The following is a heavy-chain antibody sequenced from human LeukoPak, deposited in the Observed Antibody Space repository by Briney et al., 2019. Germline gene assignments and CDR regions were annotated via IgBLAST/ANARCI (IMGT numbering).Heavy chain of an antibody. V-gene: IGHV4-61*02. CDR3: ARLYYDFWSPQDWFDP. Sequence: PSQTLSLTCTASGGSISSGSYYWSWIRQPAGKGLEWIGRIYTSGSTNYNPSLKSRVTISVDTSKNQFSLKLSSVTAADTAVYYCARLYYDFWSPQDWFDPWGQGTLLTVSS. J-gene: IGHJ5*02. CDR1: GGSISSGSYY. D-gene: IGHD3-3*01. CDR2: IYTSGST.